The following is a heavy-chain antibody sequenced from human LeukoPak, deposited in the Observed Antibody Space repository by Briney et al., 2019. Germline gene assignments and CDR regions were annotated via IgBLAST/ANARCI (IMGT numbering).Heavy chain of an antibody. D-gene: IGHD1-26*01. V-gene: IGHV3-23*01. CDR2: ISGSGGTT. CDR1: GFTFSSYS. J-gene: IGHJ4*02. Sequence: PGGSLRLSCAASGFTFSSYSMNWVRQAPGKGLEWVSAISGSGGTTYYADSVKGRFTISRDNSKNTLYLQVNSLSPEDTAVYYCAKKILGAAPPPHIFDYWGQGTLVTVSS. CDR3: AKKILGAAPPPHIFDY.